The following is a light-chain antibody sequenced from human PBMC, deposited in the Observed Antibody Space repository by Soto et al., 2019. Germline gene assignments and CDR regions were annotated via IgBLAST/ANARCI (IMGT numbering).Light chain of an antibody. CDR1: QSVGTR. Sequence: EMLLTQSPDTLSLSPGERAALSCRSAQSVGTRLAWYQHKTGQAPRLLISGASSRATGIPDRFTGSGSETSFTLTISRLEPEDFALYYCQHYQSGHPITFGQGTRLEIK. CDR2: GAS. V-gene: IGKV3-20*01. J-gene: IGKJ5*01. CDR3: QHYQSGHPIT.